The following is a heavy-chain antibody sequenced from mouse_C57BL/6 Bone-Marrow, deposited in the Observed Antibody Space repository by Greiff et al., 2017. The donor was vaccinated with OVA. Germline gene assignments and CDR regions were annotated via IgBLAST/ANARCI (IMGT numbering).Heavy chain of an antibody. CDR2: IHPNSGST. J-gene: IGHJ1*03. CDR3: ARRRSLYWYFDV. V-gene: IGHV1-64*01. Sequence: QVQLQQPGAELVKPGASVKLSCKASGYTFTSYWMHWVKQRPGQGLEWIGMIHPNSGSTNYNEKFKSKATLTVDKSSSTAYMQLSSLTSEDSAVYYCARRRSLYWYFDVWGTGTTVTVSS. D-gene: IGHD6-2*01. CDR1: GYTFTSYW.